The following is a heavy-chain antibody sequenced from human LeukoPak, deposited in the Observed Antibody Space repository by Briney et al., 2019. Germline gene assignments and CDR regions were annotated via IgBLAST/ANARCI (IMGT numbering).Heavy chain of an antibody. J-gene: IGHJ4*02. CDR2: INHSASA. V-gene: IGHV4-34*01. CDR1: GGSFSGYY. D-gene: IGHD3-16*02. CDR3: AREIIWGTYRRLYYFDS. Sequence: SETLSLTCAVYGGSFSGYYWNWIRQVPGKGLEWIGEINHSASARYSPSLKSRVTMSVGTSKNQFSLKLTSVTAADTAIYYCAREIIWGTYRRLYYFDSWGQGTLVTVSS.